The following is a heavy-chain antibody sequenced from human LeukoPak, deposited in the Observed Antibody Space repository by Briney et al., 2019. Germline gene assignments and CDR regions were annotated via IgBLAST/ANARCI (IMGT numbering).Heavy chain of an antibody. Sequence: PSETLSLTCTVSGGSISSYYWSWIRQPPGKGLEWIGYIYYSGSTNYNPSLKSRVTISVDTSKNQFSLKLSSVTAADTAVYYCARAGGDFWSGYYRGWGQGTLVTVSS. CDR1: GGSISSYY. V-gene: IGHV4-59*08. CDR2: IYYSGST. J-gene: IGHJ4*02. D-gene: IGHD3-3*01. CDR3: ARAGGDFWSGYYRG.